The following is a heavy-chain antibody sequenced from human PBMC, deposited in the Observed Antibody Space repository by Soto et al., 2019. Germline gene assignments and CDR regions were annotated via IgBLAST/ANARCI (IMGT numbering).Heavy chain of an antibody. CDR1: GFSLSTSGVG. CDR2: IYWNDDK. CDR3: AHPRNVRGVIISGGYFDY. D-gene: IGHD3-10*01. J-gene: IGHJ4*02. Sequence: SGPTLVKPTQTLTLTCTFSGFSLSTSGVGVGWIRQPPGKALEWLALIYWNDDKRYSPSLKSRLTITKDTSKNQVVLTMTNMDPVDTATYYCAHPRNVRGVIISGGYFDYWGQGTLVTVSS. V-gene: IGHV2-5*01.